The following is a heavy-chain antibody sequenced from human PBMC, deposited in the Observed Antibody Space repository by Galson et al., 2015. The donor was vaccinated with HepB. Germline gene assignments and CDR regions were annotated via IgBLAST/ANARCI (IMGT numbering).Heavy chain of an antibody. J-gene: IGHJ6*02. CDR2: ISYDGSNK. CDR1: GFTFSSYA. CDR3: ARDDFGDMLYYYYGMDV. V-gene: IGHV3-30-3*01. Sequence: SLRLSCAASGFTFSSYAMHWVRQAPGKGLEWVAVISYDGSNKYYADSVKGRFTISRDNSKNTLYLQMNSLRAEDTAVYYCARDDFGDMLYYYYGMDVWGQGTTVTVSS. D-gene: IGHD3-10*01.